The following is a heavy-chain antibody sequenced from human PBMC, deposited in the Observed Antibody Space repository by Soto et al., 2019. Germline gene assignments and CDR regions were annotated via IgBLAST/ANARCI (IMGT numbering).Heavy chain of an antibody. CDR3: ARIPAYYDILTGYWANYGMDV. J-gene: IGHJ6*02. D-gene: IGHD3-9*01. CDR1: GFSLSTSGMC. CDR2: IDWDDDK. V-gene: IGHV2-70*11. Sequence: SGPTRVNPTQTLTLTCAFSGFSLSTSGMCVSWIRQPPGKALEWLARIDWDDDKYYSTSLKTRLTISKDTSKNQVVLTMTNMDPVDTATYYCARIPAYYDILTGYWANYGMDVWGQGTTVTVSS.